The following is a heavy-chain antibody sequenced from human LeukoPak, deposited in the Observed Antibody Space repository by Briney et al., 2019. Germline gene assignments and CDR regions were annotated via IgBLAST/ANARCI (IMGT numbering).Heavy chain of an antibody. J-gene: IGHJ5*02. D-gene: IGHD6-13*01. V-gene: IGHV3-11*03. CDR2: IRGSSSYT. CDR1: GFSFSDSY. CDR3: ARTLVAAPGSKGGP. Sequence: PGGSLRLSCAASGFSFSDSYMNWIRQAPGKGLEWVSYIRGSSSYTDYADSVKGRFTISRDNAKNSLYLQMNSLRAEDTAVYYCARTLVAAPGSKGGPWGQGTLVTVSS.